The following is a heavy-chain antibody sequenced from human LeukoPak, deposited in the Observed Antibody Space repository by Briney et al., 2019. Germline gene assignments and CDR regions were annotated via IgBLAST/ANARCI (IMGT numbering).Heavy chain of an antibody. J-gene: IGHJ3*02. CDR3: ARGPSITMIVVVMDAFDI. Sequence: SETLSLTCTVSGCSISSGDYYWSWIPQPPGKGLEWIGYIYYSGSTYYNPSLKSRVTISVDTSKNQFSLKLSFVTAADTAVYYCARGPSITMIVVVMDAFDIWGQGTMVTVS. V-gene: IGHV4-30-4*01. D-gene: IGHD3-22*01. CDR2: IYYSGST. CDR1: GCSISSGDYY.